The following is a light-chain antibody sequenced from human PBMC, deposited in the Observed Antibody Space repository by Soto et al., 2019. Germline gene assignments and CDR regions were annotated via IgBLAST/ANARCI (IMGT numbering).Light chain of an antibody. CDR2: EGG. V-gene: IGLV2-23*01. CDR3: CSFARRSTLI. J-gene: IGLJ2*01. CDR1: SSDVGNYNL. Sequence: QSALTQPASVSGSPGQSITISCTGTSSDVGNYNLVSWYQQYPGKAPKLMIYEGGKRPSGVSTRFSGSKSGNTASLTISGLQAEDEADYYCCSFARRSTLIFGGGTKLTVL.